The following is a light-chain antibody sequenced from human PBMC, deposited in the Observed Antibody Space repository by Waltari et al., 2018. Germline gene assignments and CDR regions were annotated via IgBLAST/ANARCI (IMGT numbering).Light chain of an antibody. J-gene: IGLJ2*01. CDR2: EDN. Sequence: NFMLTQPHSVSESAGKTVIISCTGSSDNIANNYVQWYQHRPGSAAVTLIYEDNQRASGVPDRFSGSIDSSSNSASLTISGLRTEDEAYYFCQSYYAYDVIFGGGTKLTVL. CDR1: SDNIANNY. V-gene: IGLV6-57*02. CDR3: QSYYAYDVI.